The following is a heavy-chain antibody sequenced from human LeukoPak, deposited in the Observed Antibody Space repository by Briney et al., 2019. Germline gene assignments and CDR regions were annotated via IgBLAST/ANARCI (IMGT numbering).Heavy chain of an antibody. CDR1: GFTFSDYY. V-gene: IGHV3-30*02. CDR3: AVWGNTGVSSIDAFDI. Sequence: GGSLRLSCAASGFTFSDYYMSWIRQAPGKGLEWVAFIRYDGSNKYYADSVKGRFTISRDNSKNTLYLQMNSLRAEDTAVYYCAVWGNTGVSSIDAFDIWGQGTMVTVSS. D-gene: IGHD3-10*01. CDR2: IRYDGSNK. J-gene: IGHJ3*02.